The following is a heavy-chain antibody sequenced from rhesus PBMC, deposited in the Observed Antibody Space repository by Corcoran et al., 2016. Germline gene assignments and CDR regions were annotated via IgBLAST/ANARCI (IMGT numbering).Heavy chain of an antibody. V-gene: IGHV4-65*01. CDR1: GGSVSSSNW. D-gene: IGHD3-16*01. Sequence: QVQLQESGPGLVKPSETLSLTCAVSGGSVSSSNWWSWIGQPPGKGLEWIGFISGSTGSTNYNPSLNNRVTNSTDTSKNHVSLKLRSVTAADTAVYYCARDTLYYYSGSPMYYWGQGVLVTVSS. CDR2: ISGSTGST. J-gene: IGHJ4*01. CDR3: ARDTLYYYSGSPMYY.